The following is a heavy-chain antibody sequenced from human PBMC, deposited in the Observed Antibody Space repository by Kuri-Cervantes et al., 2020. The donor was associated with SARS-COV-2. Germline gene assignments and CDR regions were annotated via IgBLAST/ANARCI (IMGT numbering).Heavy chain of an antibody. CDR1: GFTFGSYA. CDR2: INSDGSST. CDR3: AREKETYYDFWSGYSN. V-gene: IGHV3-74*01. D-gene: IGHD3-3*01. J-gene: IGHJ4*02. Sequence: GGSLRLSCAASGFTFGSYAMHWVRQAPGKGLVWVSRINSDGSSTSYADSVKGRFTISRDNAKNTLYLQMNSLRAEDTAVYYCAREKETYYDFWSGYSNWGQGTLVTVSS.